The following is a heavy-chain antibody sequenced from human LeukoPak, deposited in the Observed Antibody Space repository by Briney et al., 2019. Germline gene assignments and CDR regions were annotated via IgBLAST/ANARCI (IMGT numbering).Heavy chain of an antibody. CDR3: ARGGHTYGDYYYYYMDV. V-gene: IGHV4-4*08. CDR1: GGSISTYY. Sequence: SETLSLTCTVSGGSISTYYWYWIRQPPGKGLEWIGRIYTSGSTTYNPSLKSRVTTSVDTSKNQVYLKLSSVTAADTAVYYCARGGHTYGDYYYYYMDVWGKGTTVTVSS. D-gene: IGHD5-18*01. CDR2: IYTSGST. J-gene: IGHJ6*03.